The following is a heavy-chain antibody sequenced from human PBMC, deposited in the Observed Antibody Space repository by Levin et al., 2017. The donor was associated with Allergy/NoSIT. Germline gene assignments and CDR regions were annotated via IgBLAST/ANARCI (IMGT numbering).Heavy chain of an antibody. CDR2: IKSKTDGGTT. CDR1: GFTFSNAW. V-gene: IGHV3-15*01. Sequence: SCAASGFTFSNAWMSWVRQAPGKGLEWVGRIKSKTDGGTTDYAAPVKGRFTISRDDSKNTLYLQMNSLKTEDTAVYYCTRPQFEYSSSFPFDYWGQGTLVTVSS. D-gene: IGHD6-6*01. J-gene: IGHJ4*02. CDR3: TRPQFEYSSSFPFDY.